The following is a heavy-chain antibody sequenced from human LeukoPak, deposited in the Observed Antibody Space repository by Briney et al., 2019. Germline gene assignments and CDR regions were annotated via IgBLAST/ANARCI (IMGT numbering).Heavy chain of an antibody. CDR3: TTTQYSDSSLRY. D-gene: IGHD1-26*01. Sequence: KSGGSLRLSCAASGFIFSDKWMAWVRQAPGRGLEWVARIKSKDVGGTAANAAPVEGRFTISRDDSKNTLYLQMNSLKTEDTAVYYCTTTQYSDSSLRYWGQGTPVTVSS. CDR1: GFIFSDKW. CDR2: IKSKDVGGTA. V-gene: IGHV3-15*01. J-gene: IGHJ4*02.